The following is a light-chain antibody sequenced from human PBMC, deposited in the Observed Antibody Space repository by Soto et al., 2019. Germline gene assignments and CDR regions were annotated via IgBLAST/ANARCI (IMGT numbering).Light chain of an antibody. CDR3: CSYAGSPTFVI. Sequence: QSALTQPASVSGSPGQSITIPCTGASSDVGSYNLVSWYQQHPGKAPKLMIYEVSRRPSGISNRFSGSKSGNTASLTISGLQGEDEADYYCCSYAGSPTFVIFGGGTKVTVL. CDR2: EVS. V-gene: IGLV2-23*02. J-gene: IGLJ2*01. CDR1: SSDVGSYNL.